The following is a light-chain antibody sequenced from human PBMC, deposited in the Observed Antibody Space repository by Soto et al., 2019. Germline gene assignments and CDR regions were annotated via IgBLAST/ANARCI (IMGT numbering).Light chain of an antibody. CDR2: ANT. CDR1: SSNIGAGYD. V-gene: IGLV1-40*01. CDR3: QSYDITLIGFVI. Sequence: QSVLTQPPSVSGAPGQRVTISCTGSSSNIGAGYDIHWYQQLPGTAPKLLIYANTNRPSGVPDRFSASKSGTSASLAVTGLRAEDEADYYCQSYDITLIGFVIFGGGTKLTVL. J-gene: IGLJ2*01.